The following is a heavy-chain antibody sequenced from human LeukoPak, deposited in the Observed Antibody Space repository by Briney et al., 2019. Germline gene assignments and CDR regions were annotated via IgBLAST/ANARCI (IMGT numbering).Heavy chain of an antibody. D-gene: IGHD3-22*01. Sequence: SSETLSLTCTVSGASISSYYWSWIRQPPGKGLEWIGDIYYSGSIKYNPSLKSRVTMSVDTSKNQFSLKLSSVTAADVAIYYCARENPSGYYNRPIDYWGQGTLVTVSS. CDR1: GASISSYY. CDR2: IYYSGSI. J-gene: IGHJ4*02. CDR3: ARENPSGYYNRPIDY. V-gene: IGHV4-59*01.